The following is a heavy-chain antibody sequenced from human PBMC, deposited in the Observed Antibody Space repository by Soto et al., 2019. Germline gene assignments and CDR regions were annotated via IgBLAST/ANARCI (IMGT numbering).Heavy chain of an antibody. Sequence: GGSLRLSCAASGFTFSSYAMHWVRQAPGKGLEWVAVISYDGSNKYYADSVKGRFTISRDNSKNTLYLQMNSLRAEDTAVYYCARDNRREDTLAPGGDYYYYYGMDVWGQGTTVTVSS. CDR2: ISYDGSNK. D-gene: IGHD3-16*01. CDR1: GFTFSSYA. J-gene: IGHJ6*02. V-gene: IGHV3-30-3*01. CDR3: ARDNRREDTLAPGGDYYYYYGMDV.